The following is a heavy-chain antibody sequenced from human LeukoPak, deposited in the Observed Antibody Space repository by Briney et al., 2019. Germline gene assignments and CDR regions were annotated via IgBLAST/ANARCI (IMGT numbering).Heavy chain of an antibody. D-gene: IGHD2/OR15-2a*01. J-gene: IGHJ4*02. CDR2: INHSGNT. CDR1: GGSIRSSSYY. Sequence: ASGTLSLTCTVSGGSIRSSSYYWGWVRQPPGKGPEWNGEINHSGNTNYNPSLKSRVTISVDTYKNQFSLKLGAVTAGDTCVHYCARCDRIRPFDYWGQGTLVTVSS. V-gene: IGHV4-39*07. CDR3: ARCDRIRPFDY.